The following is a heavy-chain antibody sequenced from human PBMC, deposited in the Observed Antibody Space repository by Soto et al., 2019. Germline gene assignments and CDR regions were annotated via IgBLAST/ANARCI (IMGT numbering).Heavy chain of an antibody. CDR1: GGSVSSGSYY. CDR3: AREGYYYDSSPYFDL. CDR2: IYYSGST. V-gene: IGHV4-61*01. D-gene: IGHD3-22*01. J-gene: IGHJ2*01. Sequence: QVQLQESGPGLVKPSETLSLTCTVSGGSVSSGSYYWSWIRQPPGKGLEWIGYIYYSGSTNYNPSLKSRVTISVDTSKNQFSLKLSSVTAADTAVYYCAREGYYYDSSPYFDLWGRGNLVTVSS.